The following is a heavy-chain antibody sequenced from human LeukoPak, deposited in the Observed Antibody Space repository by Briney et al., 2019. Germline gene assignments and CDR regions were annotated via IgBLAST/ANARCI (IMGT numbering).Heavy chain of an antibody. V-gene: IGHV4-4*07. J-gene: IGHJ3*02. CDR2: IHTTGST. D-gene: IGHD3-10*01. CDR1: GGSISSYY. Sequence: SETLSLTCTVSGGSISSYYWSWIRQPAGKGLEWIGRIHTTGSTNYNPSLKSRVTISVDTSKNQFSLKLSSVTAADTAVYYCAREVPTMVRGVNYDAFDIWGQGTMVTVSS. CDR3: AREVPTMVRGVNYDAFDI.